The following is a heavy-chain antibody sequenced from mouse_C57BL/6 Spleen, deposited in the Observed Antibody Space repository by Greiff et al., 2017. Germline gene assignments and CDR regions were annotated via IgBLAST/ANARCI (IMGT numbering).Heavy chain of an antibody. CDR1: GYTFTSYW. CDR3: ARGGAQAFDF. Sequence: QVQLQQPGAELVMPGASVKLSCKASGYTFTSYWMHWVKQRPGQGLEWIGEIDPSDSYTNYNQKFKGKSTFTVDKSSTTAYMQLSSLTSEDSAVYYCARGGAQAFDFWGQGTTLTVSS. V-gene: IGHV1-69*01. D-gene: IGHD3-2*02. CDR2: IDPSDSYT. J-gene: IGHJ2*01.